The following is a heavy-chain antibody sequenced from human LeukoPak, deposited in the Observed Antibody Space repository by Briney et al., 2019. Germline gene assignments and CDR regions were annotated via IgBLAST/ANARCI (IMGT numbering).Heavy chain of an antibody. J-gene: IGHJ3*02. D-gene: IGHD5-12*01. CDR3: ARDPYSDFFGAFDI. CDR2: IFGTGST. V-gene: IGHV3-53*01. Sequence: GGSLRLSCAASGFTVSSNYMSWVRQAPGKGLEGVSVIFGTGSTYYADSVKGRFTISRDNSKNSLYLQMNSLRAEDTAVYYCARDPYSDFFGAFDIWGQGTMVTVSS. CDR1: GFTVSSNY.